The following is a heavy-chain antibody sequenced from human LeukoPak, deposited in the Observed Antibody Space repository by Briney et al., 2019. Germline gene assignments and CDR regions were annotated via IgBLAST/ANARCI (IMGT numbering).Heavy chain of an antibody. J-gene: IGHJ4*02. CDR1: GGSISSGSYY. D-gene: IGHD6-6*01. CDR2: IYTSGST. Sequence: SQTLSLTCTVSGGSISSGSYYWNWIRQPAGKGLEWIGRIYTSGSTNYNPFLKSRVTISVDTSKNQFSLKLSSVTAADTAVYYCAREANPPGSFFDYWGQGTLVTVSS. CDR3: AREANPPGSFFDY. V-gene: IGHV4-61*02.